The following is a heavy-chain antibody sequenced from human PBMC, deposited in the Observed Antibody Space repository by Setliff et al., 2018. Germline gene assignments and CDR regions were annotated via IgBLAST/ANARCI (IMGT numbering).Heavy chain of an antibody. V-gene: IGHV3-20*04. CDR1: GFTFDVSG. Sequence: PGGSLRLSCGTSGFTFDVSGMSWVRQAPGKGLEWVSSINWSGGSRAYADSVKGRFTISRDNAKNSMYLEMNSLRAEDTALYYCAKDIAQFPSRTSLFDYWGQGTLVTVSS. D-gene: IGHD2-2*01. CDR3: AKDIAQFPSRTSLFDY. CDR2: INWSGGSR. J-gene: IGHJ4*02.